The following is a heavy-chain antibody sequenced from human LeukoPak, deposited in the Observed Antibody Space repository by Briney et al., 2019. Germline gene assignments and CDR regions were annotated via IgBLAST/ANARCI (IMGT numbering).Heavy chain of an antibody. CDR1: GFTFNSYA. CDR2: ISGSGGGT. J-gene: IGHJ4*02. D-gene: IGHD2-15*01. Sequence: PGGSLRLSCAASGFTFNSYAMSWVRQAPGKGLEWVSGISGSGGGTFYADSVKGRFIISRDNSKNTLYLQVNSLGAEDTAVYYCAKFGYCSGDICYDFDYWGQGTLVTVSS. V-gene: IGHV3-23*01. CDR3: AKFGYCSGDICYDFDY.